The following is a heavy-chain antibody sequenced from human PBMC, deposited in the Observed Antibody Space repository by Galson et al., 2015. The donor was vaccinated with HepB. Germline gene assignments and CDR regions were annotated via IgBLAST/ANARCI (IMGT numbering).Heavy chain of an antibody. Sequence: SLRLSCAASGFTFSNAWMNWVRQAPGKGLEWVGRIKSKTDGGTTDYAAPVKGRFTISRDDSKNTLYLQMNSLKTEDTAVYYCTTDMTTVTMRPPHDYWGQGTLVTVSS. J-gene: IGHJ4*02. V-gene: IGHV3-15*07. CDR2: IKSKTDGGTT. CDR3: TTDMTTVTMRPPHDY. CDR1: GFTFSNAW. D-gene: IGHD4-17*01.